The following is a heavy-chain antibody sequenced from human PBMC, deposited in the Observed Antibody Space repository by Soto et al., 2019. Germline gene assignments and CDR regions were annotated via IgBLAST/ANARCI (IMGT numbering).Heavy chain of an antibody. J-gene: IGHJ5*02. Sequence: ASVKVSCKASGGTFSSYAISWVRQAPGQGLEWMGGIIPIFGTANYAQKFQGRVTITADESTSTAYMELSSLRSEDTAVYYCARVGPGLRFLEGTWFDPWGQGTLVTVSS. V-gene: IGHV1-69*13. D-gene: IGHD3-3*01. CDR1: GGTFSSYA. CDR3: ARVGPGLRFLEGTWFDP. CDR2: IIPIFGTA.